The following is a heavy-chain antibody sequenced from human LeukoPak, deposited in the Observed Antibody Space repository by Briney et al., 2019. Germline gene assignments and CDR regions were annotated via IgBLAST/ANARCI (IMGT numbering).Heavy chain of an antibody. V-gene: IGHV4-34*01. D-gene: IGHD3-10*01. CDR3: ARGRRYYYGSGPFSWFDP. J-gene: IGHJ5*02. Sequence: SETLSLTCAVYGGSFSGYYWSWIRQPPGKGLEWIGEINNSGSTNYNPSLKSRVTISVDTSKNQFSLKLSSVTAADTAVYYCARGRRYYYGSGPFSWFDPWGQGTLVTVSS. CDR1: GGSFSGYY. CDR2: INNSGST.